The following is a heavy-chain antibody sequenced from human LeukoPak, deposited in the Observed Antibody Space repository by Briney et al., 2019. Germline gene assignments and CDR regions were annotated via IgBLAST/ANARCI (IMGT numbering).Heavy chain of an antibody. CDR3: AKRPPGGWYYFDY. D-gene: IGHD6-19*01. CDR1: GFTFSSYS. V-gene: IGHV3-23*01. Sequence: GGSLRLSCAASGFTFSSYSMNWVRQAPGKGLEWVSAISGSGGSTYYADSVKGRFTISRDNSKNTLYLQMNSLRAEDTAVYYCAKRPPGGWYYFDYWGQGTLVTVSS. CDR2: ISGSGGST. J-gene: IGHJ4*02.